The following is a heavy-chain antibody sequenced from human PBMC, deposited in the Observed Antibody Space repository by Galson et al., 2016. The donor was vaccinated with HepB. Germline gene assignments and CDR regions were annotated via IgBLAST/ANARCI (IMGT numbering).Heavy chain of an antibody. J-gene: IGHJ4*02. V-gene: IGHV3-33*01. CDR2: IGYDGNNK. D-gene: IGHD2-15*01. CDR3: ARDETYCSGGSCYDGQLFDY. CDR1: GFTFSSYG. Sequence: SLRLSCAASGFTFSSYGMHWVRQAPGKGLEWVAVIGYDGNNKYYADSVKGRFTISRDNSKNSLSLQMNSLRAEDTAVYYCARDETYCSGGSCYDGQLFDYWGQGTLVTVSS.